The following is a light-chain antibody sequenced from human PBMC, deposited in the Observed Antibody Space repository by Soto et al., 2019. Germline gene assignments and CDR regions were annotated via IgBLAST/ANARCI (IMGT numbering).Light chain of an antibody. V-gene: IGKV3-20*01. CDR1: QSVSNSY. CDR2: AAS. CDR3: QQYGSSPYT. Sequence: EIVLTQSPGTLSLSPGERVTLSCRASQSVSNSYLAWYQQKPGQAPRLLIYAASSRATGIPDRFSGSGSGTDFTLTISRLEPEDFAVYYCQQYGSSPYTFGRGTKLEIK. J-gene: IGKJ2*01.